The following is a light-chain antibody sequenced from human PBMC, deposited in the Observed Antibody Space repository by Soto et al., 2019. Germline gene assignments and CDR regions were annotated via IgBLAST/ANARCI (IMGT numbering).Light chain of an antibody. CDR2: DVN. V-gene: IGLV2-14*01. J-gene: IGLJ2*01. Sequence: QSVLTQPASVSGSPGQSITISCTGTSSDVGGYNYVSWYQHHPGKAPKLMIYDVNNRPSGVSDRFSGSKSGNTASLTISGLQAGDEADYYCSSFTTSSTVVFGGGTKLTVL. CDR1: SSDVGGYNY. CDR3: SSFTTSSTVV.